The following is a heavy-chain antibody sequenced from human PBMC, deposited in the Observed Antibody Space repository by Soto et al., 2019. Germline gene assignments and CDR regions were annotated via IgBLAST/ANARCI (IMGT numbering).Heavy chain of an antibody. CDR2: ISSSSGYI. Sequence: GGSLSLSCAASGFTFSAYSMNWVRQAPGKGLEWVSSISSSSGYISYADSVKGRFTISRDNPRNSLYLQMNSLRAEDTAVYYCAREALSTLPPSWGQGTLVTVSS. J-gene: IGHJ5*02. CDR3: AREALSTLPPS. V-gene: IGHV3-21*01. CDR1: GFTFSAYS. D-gene: IGHD1-1*01.